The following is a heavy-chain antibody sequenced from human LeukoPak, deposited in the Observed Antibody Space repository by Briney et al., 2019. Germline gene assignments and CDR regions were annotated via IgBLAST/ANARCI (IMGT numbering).Heavy chain of an antibody. J-gene: IGHJ4*02. CDR3: ARGHDSSSWFTGSFDY. CDR2: IYYSGST. Sequence: SETLSLTCTVSGGAISSSSYYWGWIRQPPGKGLEWIGSIYYSGSTYYNPSLKSRVTISVDTSKNQFSLKLSSVTAADTAVYYCARGHDSSSWFTGSFDYWGQGTLVTVSS. CDR1: GGAISSSSYY. V-gene: IGHV4-39*07. D-gene: IGHD6-13*01.